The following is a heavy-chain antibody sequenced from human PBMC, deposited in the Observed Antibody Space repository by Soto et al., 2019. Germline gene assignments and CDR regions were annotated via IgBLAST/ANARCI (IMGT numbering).Heavy chain of an antibody. CDR3: AKRAFYGSGIPNYYGMDV. D-gene: IGHD3-10*01. CDR1: GFTFSNYA. V-gene: IGHV3-23*01. Sequence: EVHLLESGGGLVQPGGSLRLSCAASGFTFSNYAMTWFRQAPGKGLEWVSVISGTGGGTNNADSAKGRFTTSRDNSKNTLYLQMNSLRAEDTAVYYCAKRAFYGSGIPNYYGMDVWGQGTAVTVSS. CDR2: ISGTGGGT. J-gene: IGHJ6*02.